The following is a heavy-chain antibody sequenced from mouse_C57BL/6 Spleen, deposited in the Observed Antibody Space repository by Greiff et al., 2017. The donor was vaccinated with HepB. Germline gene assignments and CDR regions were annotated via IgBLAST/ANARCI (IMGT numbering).Heavy chain of an antibody. CDR2: ISSGSSTI. D-gene: IGHD1-3*01. CDR3: ASAESGYFDY. J-gene: IGHJ2*01. CDR1: GFTFSDYG. Sequence: EVQVVESGGGLVKPGGSLKLSCAASGFTFSDYGMHWVRQAPEKGLEWVAYISSGSSTIYYADTVKGRFTISRDNAKNTLFLQMTSLRSEDTAMYYCASAESGYFDYWGQGTTLTVSS. V-gene: IGHV5-17*01.